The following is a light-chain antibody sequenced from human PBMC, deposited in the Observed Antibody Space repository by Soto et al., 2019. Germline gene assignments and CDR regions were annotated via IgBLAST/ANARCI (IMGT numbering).Light chain of an antibody. J-gene: IGLJ1*01. CDR1: SSDVGGYNY. CDR3: SSSTSSSTYV. Sequence: QSALTQPASVSGSPGHSITISCTGTSSDVGGYNYVSWYQQHPGKAPKLKIYDVTNRPSGVSNRFSGSKSGNTASLTISGLQAADAADYYCSSSTSSSTYVFGTGTKLTVL. CDR2: DVT. V-gene: IGLV2-14*03.